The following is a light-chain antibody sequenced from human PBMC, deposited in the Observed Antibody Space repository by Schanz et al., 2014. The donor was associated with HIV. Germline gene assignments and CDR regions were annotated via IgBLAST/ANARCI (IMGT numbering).Light chain of an antibody. CDR2: SAS. V-gene: IGKV1-27*01. J-gene: IGKJ3*01. CDR3: QKYNSALFT. CDR1: QGIGNY. Sequence: DVQMTQSPFSLSASVGDRVTITCRASQGIGNYLAWYQQKPGKVPKLLIYSASTLQSGVPSRFSGSGSGTNFTLTISSLQPEDVATYYCQKYNSALFTFGPGTKVDI.